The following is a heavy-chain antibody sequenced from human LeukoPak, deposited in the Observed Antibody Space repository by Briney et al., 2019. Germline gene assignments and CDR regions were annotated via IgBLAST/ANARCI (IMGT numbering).Heavy chain of an antibody. CDR1: GGSISSGGYS. CDR3: ARGSKAAPGTFDY. V-gene: IGHV4-30-2*01. CDR2: IYHSGST. D-gene: IGHD6-13*01. J-gene: IGHJ4*02. Sequence: SQTLSLTCAVSGGSISSGGYSWSSIRQPPGKGLEWIGYIYHSGSTYYNPSLKSRVAISVDTSKNQFSLKLSSVTAADTAVYYCARGSKAAPGTFDYWGQGTLVTVSS.